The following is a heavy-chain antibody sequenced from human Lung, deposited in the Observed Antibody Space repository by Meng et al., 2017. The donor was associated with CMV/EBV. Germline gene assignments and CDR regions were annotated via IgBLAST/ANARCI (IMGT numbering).Heavy chain of an antibody. CDR1: GNVFSTFA. CDR3: ARDVPRAGGAGSQFDF. Sequence: SGNVFSTFAISWRRHAPGQGLEWMGGVVPLFGTANYAQKFQGRVTITADASTTTAYMELRSLKSEDTAIYFCARDVPRAGGAGSQFDFWGQGTLVTVSS. CDR2: VVPLFGTA. V-gene: IGHV1-69*01. D-gene: IGHD6-13*01. J-gene: IGHJ4*02.